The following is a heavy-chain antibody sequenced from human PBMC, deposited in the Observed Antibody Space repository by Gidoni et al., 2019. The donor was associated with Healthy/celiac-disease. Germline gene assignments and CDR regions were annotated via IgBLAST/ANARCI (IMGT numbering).Heavy chain of an antibody. CDR1: GGSFSGYY. CDR3: ARGWKQSRRYDY. Sequence: QVQLQQWGAGLLKPSETLSLTCAVYGGSFSGYYWSWIRQPPGKGLEWIGEINHSGSTNYNPSLKSRVTISVDTSKHQFSLKLSSVTAADTAVYYCARGWKQSRRYDYWGQGTLVTVSS. V-gene: IGHV4-34*01. D-gene: IGHD1-1*01. CDR2: INHSGST. J-gene: IGHJ4*02.